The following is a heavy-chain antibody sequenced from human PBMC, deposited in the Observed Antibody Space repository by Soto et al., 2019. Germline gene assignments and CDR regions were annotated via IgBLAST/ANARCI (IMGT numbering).Heavy chain of an antibody. J-gene: IGHJ4*02. Sequence: QVQLQESGPGLVKPSQTLSLTCTVSGGSISSSGYYWGWIRQTPGKGLEWIGSVYASGSTHYNPSLKSRVTISVDTSKNQFSLTLTSVAAADTALYYCARRGVNPAPGSDSWGQGTLVTVSS. D-gene: IGHD3-10*01. CDR1: GGSISSSGYY. V-gene: IGHV4-39*01. CDR3: ARRGVNPAPGSDS. CDR2: VYASGST.